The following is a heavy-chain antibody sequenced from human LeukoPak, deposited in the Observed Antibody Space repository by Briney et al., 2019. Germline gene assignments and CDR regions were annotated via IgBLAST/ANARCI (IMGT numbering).Heavy chain of an antibody. Sequence: SETLSLTCSVSGYSIRNGYHWGWIRQPPGKGLEWIGANHRSGSTYYNPSLRSRATISIDTSRNQFSLKLSSVTAADTAVYYCARVNWINDYWGQGTLVTVSS. CDR1: GYSIRNGYH. J-gene: IGHJ4*02. CDR3: ARVNWINDY. CDR2: NHRSGST. V-gene: IGHV4-38-2*02. D-gene: IGHD1-20*01.